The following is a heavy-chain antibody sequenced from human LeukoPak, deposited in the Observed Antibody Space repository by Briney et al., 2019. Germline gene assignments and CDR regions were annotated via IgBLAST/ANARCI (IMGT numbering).Heavy chain of an antibody. D-gene: IGHD3-10*01. CDR3: AKGGGSWYFDY. V-gene: IGHV3-23*01. CDR1: GLTFSSND. CDR2: ISGSGNRT. Sequence: QPGGSLRLSCAASGLTFSSNDMTWVRQGPGKGLESVSSISGSGNRTYYADSVKGRFTISRDKSKNTLYLQMNSLGAEDTAVYYCAKGGGSWYFDYWGQGNLVTVSS. J-gene: IGHJ4*02.